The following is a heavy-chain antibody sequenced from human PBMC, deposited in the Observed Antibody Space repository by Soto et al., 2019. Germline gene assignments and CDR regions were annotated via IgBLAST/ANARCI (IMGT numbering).Heavy chain of an antibody. J-gene: IGHJ4*02. V-gene: IGHV4-34*01. CDR3: ASFSGSYLVY. D-gene: IGHD1-26*01. CDR1: SGSFSGYY. CDR2: INHSGST. Sequence: SETLSLTCAVSSGSFSGYYWSRVRQPPGKGLEWIAEINHSGSTYYNPSLKSRVTISVDTSKNQFSLKLSSVTAADTAVYYCASFSGSYLVYWGQGTLVTVSS.